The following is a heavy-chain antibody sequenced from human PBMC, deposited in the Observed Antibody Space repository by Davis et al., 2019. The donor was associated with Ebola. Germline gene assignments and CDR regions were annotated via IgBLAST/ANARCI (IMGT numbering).Heavy chain of an antibody. CDR1: GYTFTSYY. CDR2: INPSGGST. V-gene: IGHV1-46*03. Sequence: AASVKVSCKASGYTFTSYYMHWVRQAPGQGLEWMGIINPSGGSTSYAQKFQGRVTMTRDTSTSTVYMELSSLRSEDTAVYYCARDRVTVTTNLGFDYWGQGTLVTVSS. J-gene: IGHJ4*02. D-gene: IGHD4-17*01. CDR3: ARDRVTVTTNLGFDY.